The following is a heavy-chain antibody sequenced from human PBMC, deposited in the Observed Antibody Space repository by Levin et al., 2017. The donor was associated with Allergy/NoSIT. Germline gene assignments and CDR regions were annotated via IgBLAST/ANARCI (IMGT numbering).Heavy chain of an antibody. CDR2: MNPNSGDT. J-gene: IGHJ4*02. V-gene: IGHV1-8*01. CDR3: ARTDHYYAGSRTVDV. D-gene: IGHD3-10*01. CDR1: GYTFTSYD. Sequence: PPASVKVSCKASGYTFTSYDINWVRQAPGQGLEWMGWMNPNSGDTGYPQRFQGRVTMTRNTSINTAYMELTSLSSEDTALYYCARTDHYYAGSRTVDVWGQGTLVTVSS.